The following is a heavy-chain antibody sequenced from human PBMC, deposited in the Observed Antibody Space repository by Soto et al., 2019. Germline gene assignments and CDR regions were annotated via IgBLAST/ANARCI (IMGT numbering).Heavy chain of an antibody. CDR1: GDTVTRDDCY. D-gene: IGHD6-6*01. CDR2: IYYRGIT. J-gene: IGHJ4*02. CDR3: ARALGSSPLSY. Sequence: SETLSLTCSVSGDTVTRDDCYWSWIRQHPGKGLEWIGYIYYRGITHYNPSLKSRVTMSVDTSKNQFSLKLSSVTAADTAVYYCARALGSSPLSYWGQGTLVTVSS. V-gene: IGHV4-31*03.